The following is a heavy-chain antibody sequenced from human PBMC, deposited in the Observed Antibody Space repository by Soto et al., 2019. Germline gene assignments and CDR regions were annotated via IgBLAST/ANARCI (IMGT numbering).Heavy chain of an antibody. CDR2: INHSGST. CDR3: ARGRGRSMVRGVIIRYFDY. CDR1: GGSFSGYY. J-gene: IGHJ4*02. D-gene: IGHD3-10*01. V-gene: IGHV4-34*01. Sequence: SETLSLTCAVYGGSFSGYYWSWIRQPPGKGLEWIGEINHSGSTNYNPSLKSRVTISVDTSKNQFSLKLSSVTAADTAVYYCARGRGRSMVRGVIIRYFDYWGQGTLVTVSS.